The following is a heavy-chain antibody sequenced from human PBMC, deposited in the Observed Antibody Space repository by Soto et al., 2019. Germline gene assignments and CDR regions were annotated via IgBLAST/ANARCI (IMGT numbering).Heavy chain of an antibody. J-gene: IGHJ6*02. V-gene: IGHV6-1*01. CDR2: TYYRSKWYN. CDR1: GDSVSRNIAA. D-gene: IGHD2-2*01. CDR3: ARERDCSSTSCSPAYYYYGMDV. Sequence: PSQTLSLTCAISGDSVSRNIAAWNWIRQSPSRGLEWLGRTYYRSKWYNDYAVSVKSRITINPDTSKNQFSLQLNSVTPEDTAVYYCARERDCSSTSCSPAYYYYGMDVWGQGTTVTVSS.